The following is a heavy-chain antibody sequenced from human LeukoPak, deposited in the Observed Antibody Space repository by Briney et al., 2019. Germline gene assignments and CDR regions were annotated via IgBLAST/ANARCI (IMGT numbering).Heavy chain of an antibody. CDR3: ARPGYSYGYGY. CDR2: IYYSGST. V-gene: IGHV4-39*01. D-gene: IGHD5-18*01. CDR1: GGSISSSSYY. Sequence: SQTLSLTCTVSGGSISSSSYYWGWIRQPPGKGLEWIGSIYYSGSTYYNPSLKSRVTISVDTSKNQFSLKLSSVTAADTAVYYCARPGYSYGYGYWGQGTLVTVSS. J-gene: IGHJ4*02.